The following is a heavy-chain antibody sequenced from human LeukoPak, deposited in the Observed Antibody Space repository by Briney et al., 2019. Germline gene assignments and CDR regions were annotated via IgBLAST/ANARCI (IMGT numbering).Heavy chain of an antibody. CDR2: IYHSGST. Sequence: SETLSLTCTVSGYSISSGYYWGWIRQPPGKWLEWIGSIYHSGSTYYNPSLKSRVTISVDTSKNQFSLKLSSVTAADTAVYYCAREGRDYVWGSYRGIDYWGQGTLVTVSS. V-gene: IGHV4-38-2*02. CDR3: AREGRDYVWGSYRGIDY. CDR1: GYSISSGYY. J-gene: IGHJ4*02. D-gene: IGHD3-16*02.